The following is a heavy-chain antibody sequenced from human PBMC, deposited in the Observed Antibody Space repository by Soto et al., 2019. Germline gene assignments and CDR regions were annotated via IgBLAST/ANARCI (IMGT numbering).Heavy chain of an antibody. Sequence: GGSLRLSCAASGFTFSSYGMHWVRQAPGKGLEWVAVIWYDGSNKYYADSVKGRFTISRDNSKNTLYLQMNSLRAEDTAVYYCARENGGYFDSTLGYWGQGTLVTVSS. J-gene: IGHJ4*02. D-gene: IGHD3-9*01. CDR3: ARENGGYFDSTLGY. CDR2: IWYDGSNK. V-gene: IGHV3-33*01. CDR1: GFTFSSYG.